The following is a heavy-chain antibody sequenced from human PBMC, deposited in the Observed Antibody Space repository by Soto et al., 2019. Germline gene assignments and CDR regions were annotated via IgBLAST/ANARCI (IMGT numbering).Heavy chain of an antibody. V-gene: IGHV3-23*01. CDR2: ISGSGGRT. D-gene: IGHD6-6*01. Sequence: EVQLLESGGGLVQPGGSLRLSCAASGFTFSSYAMSWVRQAPGKGLEWVSGISGSGGRTYYADSVKGRFTISRDNSKNTLYLQMNSLRAEDTALYYCAKERVDTSSSSYGMDVWGQGTTVTVSS. J-gene: IGHJ6*02. CDR1: GFTFSSYA. CDR3: AKERVDTSSSSYGMDV.